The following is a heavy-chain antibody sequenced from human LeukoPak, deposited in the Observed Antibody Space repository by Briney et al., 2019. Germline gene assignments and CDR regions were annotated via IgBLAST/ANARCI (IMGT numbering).Heavy chain of an antibody. Sequence: SETLSLTCTVSGGSISNTNYYWGWIRQPPGEGLEWIASIYYSGSTYYNPSLKSRVTISVDTSKNQFSLKLSSVTAADTAVYYCARQGYYYDSSGYYYWGQGTLVTVSS. CDR2: IYYSGST. J-gene: IGHJ4*02. CDR1: GGSISNTNYY. D-gene: IGHD3-22*01. CDR3: ARQGYYYDSSGYYY. V-gene: IGHV4-39*01.